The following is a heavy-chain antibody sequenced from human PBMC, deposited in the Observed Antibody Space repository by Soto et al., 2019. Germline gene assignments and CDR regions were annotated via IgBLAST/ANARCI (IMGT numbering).Heavy chain of an antibody. CDR1: GYTFTGYY. CDR3: ARDRDPIVGATRRRYSLWFDP. V-gene: IGHV1-2*04. CDR2: INPNSGGT. J-gene: IGHJ5*02. D-gene: IGHD1-26*01. Sequence: ASVKVSCKASGYTFTGYYMHWVRQAPGQGLEWMGWINPNSGGTNYAQKFQGWVTMTRDTSISTAYMERSRLRSDDTAVYYCARDRDPIVGATRRRYSLWFDPWGQGTLVTVSS.